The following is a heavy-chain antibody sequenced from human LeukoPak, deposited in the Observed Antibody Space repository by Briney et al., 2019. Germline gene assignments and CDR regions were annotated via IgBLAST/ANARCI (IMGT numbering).Heavy chain of an antibody. D-gene: IGHD3-22*01. CDR1: GVSISSSSYY. CDR2: IYYSGST. Sequence: SETLSLTCTVSGVSISSSSYYWGWIRQTPGKGLEWIGSIYYSGSTYYNPSLKSRVTISVDTSKNQFSLKLSSVTAADTAVYYCARRPDYYDSSGARFDPWGQGTLVTVSS. J-gene: IGHJ5*02. CDR3: ARRPDYYDSSGARFDP. V-gene: IGHV4-39*01.